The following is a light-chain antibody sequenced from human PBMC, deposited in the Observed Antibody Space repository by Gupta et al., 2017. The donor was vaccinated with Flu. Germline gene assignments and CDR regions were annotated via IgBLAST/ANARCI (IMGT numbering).Light chain of an antibody. CDR2: DAS. CDR1: QSVGTY. CDR3: QKRSNWPPYT. V-gene: IGKV3-11*01. Sequence: EIVLTQSPATLSLSPGERATLSCRASQSVGTYLAWYQQKPGQTPRLLIYDASNSATGIPARFSGSGSGTDFILTISIREPEDFAVYYCQKRSNWPPYTFGQGTRLEIK. J-gene: IGKJ2*01.